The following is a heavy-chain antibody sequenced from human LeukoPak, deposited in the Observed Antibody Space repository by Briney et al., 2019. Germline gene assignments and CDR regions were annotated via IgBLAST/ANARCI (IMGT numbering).Heavy chain of an antibody. J-gene: IGHJ4*02. Sequence: GGSLRLSCAASGFTFSTYSMNWVRQAPGKGLEWVSSISSSSSYIYYADSVKGRFTISRDNAKNSVYLQMNSLRAEDTAVYYCARDRDLERVSSGYFDYWGQGTLVTVSS. V-gene: IGHV3-21*01. D-gene: IGHD6-19*01. CDR3: ARDRDLERVSSGYFDY. CDR2: ISSSSSYI. CDR1: GFTFSTYS.